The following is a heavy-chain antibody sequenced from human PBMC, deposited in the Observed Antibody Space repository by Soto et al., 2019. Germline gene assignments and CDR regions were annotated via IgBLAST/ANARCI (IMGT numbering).Heavy chain of an antibody. Sequence: LSLTCRVSGGSMSGYYWSWVRLAPGKGLEWIGYVYYTGSTNYNPSLQSRVSISVDTSNKHFSLSLSLVTAADTAVYFCARSIAVPSGHIDHWGQGIRVTVSS. CDR3: ARSIAVPSGHIDH. J-gene: IGHJ4*02. CDR2: VYYTGST. CDR1: GGSMSGYY. V-gene: IGHV4-59*01. D-gene: IGHD6-6*01.